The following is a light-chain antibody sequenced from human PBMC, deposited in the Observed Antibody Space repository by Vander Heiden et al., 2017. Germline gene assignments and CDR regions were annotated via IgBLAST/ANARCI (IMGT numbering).Light chain of an antibody. CDR2: KAS. Sequence: DIQMTQSPSTLSASVGDRVTITCRASQSISSWLAWYQQKPGKAPKLLIYKASSLESGVPSRFRGSGPGTEFTLTISSLQPDDIATYYCQQYNSYPWTFGQGTKVELK. J-gene: IGKJ1*01. V-gene: IGKV1-5*03. CDR3: QQYNSYPWT. CDR1: QSISSW.